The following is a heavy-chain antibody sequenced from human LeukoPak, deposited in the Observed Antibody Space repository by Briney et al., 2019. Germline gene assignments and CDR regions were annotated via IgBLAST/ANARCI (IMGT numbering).Heavy chain of an antibody. J-gene: IGHJ5*02. D-gene: IGHD5-18*01. V-gene: IGHV3-15*01. CDR3: TTDRGYSYGFDWFDP. CDR2: IKSKTDGGTT. Sequence: GGSLRLSCAAPGFTFSNAWMSWVRQAPGKGLEWVGRIKSKTDGGTTDYAAPVKGRFTISRDDSKNTLYLQMNSLKTEDTAVYYCTTDRGYSYGFDWFDPWGQGTLVTVFS. CDR1: GFTFSNAW.